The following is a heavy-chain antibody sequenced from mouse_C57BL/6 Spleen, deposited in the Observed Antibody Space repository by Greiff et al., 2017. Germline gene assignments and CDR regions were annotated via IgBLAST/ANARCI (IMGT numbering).Heavy chain of an antibody. CDR2: IDPETGGT. D-gene: IGHD1-1*01. CDR1: GYTFTDYE. CDR3: TNYYGSSSYAMDY. J-gene: IGHJ4*01. V-gene: IGHV1-15*01. Sequence: VQLQQPGAELVRPGASVTLSCKASGYTFTDYEMHWVKQTPVHGLEWIGAIDPETGGTAYNQKFKGKARLTADKSSSTAYMELRSLTSEDSAVXYCTNYYGSSSYAMDYWGQGTSVTVSS.